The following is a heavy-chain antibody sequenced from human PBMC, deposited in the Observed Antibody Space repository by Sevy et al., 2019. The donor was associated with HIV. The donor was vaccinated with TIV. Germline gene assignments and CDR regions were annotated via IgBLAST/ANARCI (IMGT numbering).Heavy chain of an antibody. D-gene: IGHD2-15*01. V-gene: IGHV3-48*02. CDR3: ARDGGEATPDY. CDR2: ISSSSSTI. CDR1: GFTFSSYS. J-gene: IGHJ4*02. Sequence: GGSLRLSCAASGFTFSSYSMNWVRQAPGKGLEWVSYISSSSSTIYYADSVKGRFTISRDNAKNSLYLQTNSLRDEDTAVYYCARDGGEATPDYWGQGTLVTVSS.